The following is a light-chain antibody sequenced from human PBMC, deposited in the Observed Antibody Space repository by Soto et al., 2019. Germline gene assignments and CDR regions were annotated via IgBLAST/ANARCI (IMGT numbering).Light chain of an antibody. J-gene: IGKJ3*01. V-gene: IGKV3-20*01. CDR2: GAS. Sequence: EIVLTQSPGTLSLSPGERATLSCRATQSVNSDYLAWYQLRPGQAPRHLMHGASSRASGMPDGFSGIRSGADFTLTISRLEPEDFAVCFCYHYAYSQFAFGPGTKVDIK. CDR3: YHYAYSQFA. CDR1: QSVNSDY.